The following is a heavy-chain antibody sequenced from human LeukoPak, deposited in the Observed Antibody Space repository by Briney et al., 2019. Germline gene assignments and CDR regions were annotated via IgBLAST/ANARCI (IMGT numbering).Heavy chain of an antibody. V-gene: IGHV4-59*08. Sequence: SETLSLTCTVSGGSISSYYWSWIRQPPGKGLEWIGYIYYSGSTNYNPSLKSRVTISVDTSKNLFSLKLSSVTAADTAVYYCARASVGGYCSSTSCHMGYYYYYMDVWGKGATVTVSS. D-gene: IGHD2-2*01. CDR2: IYYSGST. CDR3: ARASVGGYCSSTSCHMGYYYYYMDV. CDR1: GGSISSYY. J-gene: IGHJ6*03.